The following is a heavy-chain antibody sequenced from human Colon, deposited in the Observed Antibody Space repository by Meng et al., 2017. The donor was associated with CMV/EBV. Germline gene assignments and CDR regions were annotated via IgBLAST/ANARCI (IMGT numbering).Heavy chain of an antibody. CDR3: ARGNWGSRYFDL. CDR2: IDPHNGDT. D-gene: IGHD7-27*01. V-gene: IGHV1-2*06. Sequence: KVSCTTSGYPFSGYYIHWVRQAPGQGLGWVRRIDPHNGDTKKFQDRVTMTTDTSISTAYMELSSLTSDDTAVYYCARGNWGSRYFDLWGRGTLVTVSS. J-gene: IGHJ2*01. CDR1: GYPFSGYY.